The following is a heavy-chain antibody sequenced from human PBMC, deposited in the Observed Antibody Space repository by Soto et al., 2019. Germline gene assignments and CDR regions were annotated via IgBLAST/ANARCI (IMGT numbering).Heavy chain of an antibody. Sequence: ASVKVSCKASGYTFTTYYMHWVRQAPGQGLEWMGIINPSVGSTSYAQKFQGRVTMTRDTSTSTAYMELSGLRSEDSAVYFCAKSPNPGSATSSYYGMDGWGQGTTVTVSS. J-gene: IGHJ6*02. CDR1: GYTFTTYY. CDR3: AKSPNPGSATSSYYGMDG. D-gene: IGHD7-27*01. V-gene: IGHV1-46*01. CDR2: INPSVGST.